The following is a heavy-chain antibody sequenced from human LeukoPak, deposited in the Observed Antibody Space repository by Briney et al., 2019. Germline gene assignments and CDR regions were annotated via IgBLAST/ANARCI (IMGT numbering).Heavy chain of an antibody. D-gene: IGHD4-17*01. Sequence: GGSLRLSRAASGLSFSSYDMHWVRQATGKGLEWVSAIGTKGDTYYSDSVRGRFTISRENGKNSLYLQMNSLRAGDTAVYYCAREMSDTVTWGWYFDLWGRGTLVTVSS. J-gene: IGHJ2*01. CDR2: IGTKGDT. V-gene: IGHV3-13*01. CDR3: AREMSDTVTWGWYFDL. CDR1: GLSFSSYD.